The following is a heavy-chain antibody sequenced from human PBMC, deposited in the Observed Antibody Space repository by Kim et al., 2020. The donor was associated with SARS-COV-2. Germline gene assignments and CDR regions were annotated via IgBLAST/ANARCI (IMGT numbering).Heavy chain of an antibody. CDR3: AKYGRWADTAMGFDY. J-gene: IGHJ4*02. V-gene: IGHV3-30*18. Sequence: GGSLRLSCAASGFTFSSYGMHWVRQAPGKGLEWVAVISYDGSNKYYADSVKGRFTISRDNSKNTLYLQMNSLRAEDTAVYYCAKYGRWADTAMGFDYWGQGTLVTVSS. D-gene: IGHD5-18*01. CDR2: ISYDGSNK. CDR1: GFTFSSYG.